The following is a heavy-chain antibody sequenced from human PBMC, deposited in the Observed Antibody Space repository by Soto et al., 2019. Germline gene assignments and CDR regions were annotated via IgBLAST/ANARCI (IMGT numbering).Heavy chain of an antibody. Sequence: GGSLRLSCAASGFTFSSYAMSWVRQAPGKGLEWVSAISGSGGSTYYADSVKGRFTISRDNSKNTLYLQMNSLRAEDTAVYYCAKEPTYDYILGIYRSWAYFDYWGQGTLVTGSS. CDR1: GFTFSSYA. CDR2: ISGSGGST. V-gene: IGHV3-23*01. J-gene: IGHJ4*02. CDR3: AKEPTYDYILGIYRSWAYFDY. D-gene: IGHD3-16*02.